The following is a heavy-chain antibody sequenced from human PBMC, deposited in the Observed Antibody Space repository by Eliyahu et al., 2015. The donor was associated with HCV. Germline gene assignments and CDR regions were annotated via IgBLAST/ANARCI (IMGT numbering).Heavy chain of an antibody. V-gene: IGHV3-33*01. CDR3: TRDDPGDSDSFYYGMDA. J-gene: IGHJ6*04. CDR1: GLTFSRXG. D-gene: IGHD2-21*02. CDR2: IWPDGSNK. Sequence: QVQLMESGGGVVQPGXSVRISCAASGLTFSRXGMHWVRQAPGKGLEWVGVIWPDGSNKYYADSVKGRFTISRDNSKNTLYLQMNNLRAEDTAVYYCTRDDPGDSDSFYYGMDAWGKGTTVTVSS.